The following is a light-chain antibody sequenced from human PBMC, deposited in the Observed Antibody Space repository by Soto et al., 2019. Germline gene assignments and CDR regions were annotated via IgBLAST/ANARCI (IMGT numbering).Light chain of an antibody. Sequence: QSALTQPASVSGSPGQSITISCTGTSSDVGSYNLVSWYQQHPGKAPKLMIYEGSKRPSGVSNRFSGSKSGNTASLTISGLQAEDEADYHCCSYAGSSVVFCGGTKLTVL. CDR2: EGS. CDR3: CSYAGSSVV. J-gene: IGLJ2*01. CDR1: SSDVGSYNL. V-gene: IGLV2-23*01.